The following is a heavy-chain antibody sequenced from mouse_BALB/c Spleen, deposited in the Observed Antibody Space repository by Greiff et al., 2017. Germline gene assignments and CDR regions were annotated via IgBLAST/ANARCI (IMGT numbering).Heavy chain of an antibody. CDR1: GFTFTDYY. Sequence: EVKLVESGGGLVQPGGSLRLSCATSGFTFTDYYMSWVRQPPGKALEWLGFIRNKANGYTTEYSASVKGRFTISRDNSQSILYLQMNTLRAEDSATYYCARDRGYGNYDAMDYWGQGTSVTVSS. D-gene: IGHD2-10*02. J-gene: IGHJ4*01. V-gene: IGHV7-3*02. CDR3: ARDRGYGNYDAMDY. CDR2: IRNKANGYTT.